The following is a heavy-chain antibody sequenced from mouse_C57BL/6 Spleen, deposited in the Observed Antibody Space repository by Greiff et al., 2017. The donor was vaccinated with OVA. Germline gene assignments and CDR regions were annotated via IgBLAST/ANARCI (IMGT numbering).Heavy chain of an antibody. CDR1: GFTFSNYW. CDR2: IRLKSDNYAT. Sequence: DVKLQESGGGLVQPGGSMKLSCVASGFTFSNYWMNWVRQSPEKGLEWVAQIRLKSDNYATHYAESVKGRFTISRDDSKSSVYLQMNNLRAEDTGIYYCTGIYYGRNYFDYWGQGTTLTVSS. J-gene: IGHJ2*01. CDR3: TGIYYGRNYFDY. V-gene: IGHV6-3*01. D-gene: IGHD1-1*01.